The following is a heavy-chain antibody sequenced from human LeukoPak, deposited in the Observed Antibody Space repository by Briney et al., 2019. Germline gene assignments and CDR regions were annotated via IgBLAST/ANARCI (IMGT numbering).Heavy chain of an antibody. J-gene: IGHJ5*02. Sequence: ASVKVSCKASGYTFTSYYIYWMRQAHGHGLDWMGIINPSGGRTNYAHKFQGRVTMTRDMSTSTVYMELSSLRSEDTAVYYCARGAMIVVVINLRFDPWGQGTLVTVSS. CDR3: ARGAMIVVVINLRFDP. CDR2: INPSGGRT. D-gene: IGHD3-22*01. CDR1: GYTFTSYY. V-gene: IGHV1-46*01.